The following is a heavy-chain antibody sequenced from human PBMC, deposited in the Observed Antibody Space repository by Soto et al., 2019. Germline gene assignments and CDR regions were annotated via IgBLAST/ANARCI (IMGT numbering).Heavy chain of an antibody. CDR1: GFTFSSYA. J-gene: IGHJ3*02. CDR3: VKARVIYDFCSGHDAFDI. D-gene: IGHD3-3*01. V-gene: IGHV3-23*01. Sequence: GGSLRLSCAASGFTFSSYAMSWVRQAPGKGLEWVSAISGSVGSTYYADSVKGRFTISRANSKNTLYLQMNSLRAEDTAVYYCVKARVIYDFCSGHDAFDIWGQGTMVTVSS. CDR2: ISGSVGST.